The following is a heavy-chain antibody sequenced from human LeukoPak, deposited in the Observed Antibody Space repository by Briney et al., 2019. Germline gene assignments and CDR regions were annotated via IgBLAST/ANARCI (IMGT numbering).Heavy chain of an antibody. CDR1: GYTFTSYD. CDR3: ARGRCSSTSCYRWFDP. J-gene: IGHJ5*02. Sequence: ASVKVSCKASGYTFTSYDINWVRQATGQGLEWMGWKNPNSGNTGYAQKFQGRVTMTRNTSISTAYMELSSLRSEDTAVYYCARGRCSSTSCYRWFDPWGQGTLVTVSS. D-gene: IGHD2-2*02. V-gene: IGHV1-8*01. CDR2: KNPNSGNT.